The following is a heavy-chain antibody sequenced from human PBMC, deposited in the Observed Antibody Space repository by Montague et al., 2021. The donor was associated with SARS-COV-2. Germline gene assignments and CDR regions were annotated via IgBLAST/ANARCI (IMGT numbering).Heavy chain of an antibody. J-gene: IGHJ4*02. V-gene: IGHV3-33*01. CDR3: ARDAVIFGVVISHLFY. CDR2: IWYDRSNK. Sequence: SLRLSCAASGFTVSSYGMHWVRQAPGKGLEWVAVIWYDRSNKYYSDSVXGLFTISRDNSKNTLYLQMNSLRAEDTALYYCARDAVIFGVVISHLFYWGQGTLVTVSS. D-gene: IGHD3-3*01. CDR1: GFTVSSYG.